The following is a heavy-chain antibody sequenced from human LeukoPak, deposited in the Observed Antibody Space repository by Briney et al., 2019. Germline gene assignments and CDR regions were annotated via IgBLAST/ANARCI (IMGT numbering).Heavy chain of an antibody. D-gene: IGHD1-26*01. Sequence: PSETLSLTCTVSGASISSYFWTWIRQPPGKELEWIGSVYYSGRTYYKPSLNSRVTIFVDTSKNQFSLKLSSVTAADTAVYYCARHTLRGTYFDFWGRGTLVTVSS. CDR3: ARHTLRGTYFDF. CDR1: GASISSYF. V-gene: IGHV4-59*05. J-gene: IGHJ4*02. CDR2: VYYSGRT.